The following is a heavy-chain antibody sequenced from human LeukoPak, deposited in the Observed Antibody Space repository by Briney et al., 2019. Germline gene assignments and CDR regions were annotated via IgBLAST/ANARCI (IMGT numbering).Heavy chain of an antibody. D-gene: IGHD3-22*01. CDR3: AREGYYYDSTTLGLDP. CDR1: GGSFSGYY. Sequence: SETLSLTCAVYGGSFSGYYWSWIRQPPGKGLEWIGEINHSGSTNYNPSLKSRVTISVDTSKNQFSLKLSSVTAADTAVYYCAREGYYYDSTTLGLDPWGQGTLVTVSS. V-gene: IGHV4-34*01. J-gene: IGHJ5*02. CDR2: INHSGST.